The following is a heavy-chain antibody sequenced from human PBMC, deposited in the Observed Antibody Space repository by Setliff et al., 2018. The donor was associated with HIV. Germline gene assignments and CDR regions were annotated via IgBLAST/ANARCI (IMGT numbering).Heavy chain of an antibody. V-gene: IGHV3-23*01. CDR3: AKDDVPRDFDI. CDR1: GFSFSIYA. J-gene: IGHJ3*02. CDR2: VVGSGLST. Sequence: PGGSLRLSCAASGFSFSIYAMRWVRQAPGKGLEWASTVVGSGLSTYYAASVKGRFTISRDNSKSALYLQMNSLRADDTAVYYCAKDDVPRDFDIWGQGTMVTVSS.